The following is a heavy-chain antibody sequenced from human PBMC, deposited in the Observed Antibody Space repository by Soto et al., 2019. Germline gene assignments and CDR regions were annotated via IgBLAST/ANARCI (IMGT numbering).Heavy chain of an antibody. J-gene: IGHJ6*02. CDR1: GFTFSSYW. CDR2: IKQAGSEK. D-gene: IGHD3-9*01. V-gene: IGHV3-7*01. Sequence: EVQLVESGGGLVQPGGSLRLSCAASGFTFSSYWMNWVREAPGKGLEWVANIKQAGSEKYYVDSVKGRFTISRDDAKNSVYLQMNSLRAEDTAVYYCARGHVLTGSQYLDVWGQGTTVTVSS. CDR3: ARGHVLTGSQYLDV.